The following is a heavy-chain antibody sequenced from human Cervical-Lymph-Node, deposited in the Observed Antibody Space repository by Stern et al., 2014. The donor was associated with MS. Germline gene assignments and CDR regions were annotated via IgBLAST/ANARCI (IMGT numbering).Heavy chain of an antibody. V-gene: IGHV3-30*03. CDR2: ISYDGNHK. J-gene: IGHJ4*02. D-gene: IGHD2-8*01. Sequence: VQLEESGGAVVQPRRSLRLSCAASGFTFSSYGMHWVRQAPGKGLEWVTVISYDGNHKYYAASVKGRFTISRDNSKNTLHLQMNSVTPDDTAIYYCARDYEDTSMLFDHWGQGTLVTVSS. CDR3: ARDYEDTSMLFDH. CDR1: GFTFSSYG.